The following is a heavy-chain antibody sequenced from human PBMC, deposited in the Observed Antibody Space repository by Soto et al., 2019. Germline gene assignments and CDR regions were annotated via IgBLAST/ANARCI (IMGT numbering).Heavy chain of an antibody. J-gene: IGHJ5*02. Sequence: GGSLRLSCAASGFNFSDYAMNWVRQAPGKGLEWVSSISGNGYSTYYSDSVKGRFTIYRDQSKKMLYLQMNNLRAEDTAVYYCAKRSWFGGDCDPWGQGTLVTVSS. CDR1: GFNFSDYA. V-gene: IGHV3-23*01. CDR3: AKRSWFGGDCDP. CDR2: ISGNGYST. D-gene: IGHD3-10*01.